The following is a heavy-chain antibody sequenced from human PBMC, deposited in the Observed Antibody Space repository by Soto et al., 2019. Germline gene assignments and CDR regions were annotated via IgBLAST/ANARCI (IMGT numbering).Heavy chain of an antibody. Sequence: PGESLKISCKGSGYSFTSYWIGWVCQMPGKGLEWMGIIYPGDSDTRYSPSFQGQVTISADKSISTAYLQWSSLKASDTAMYYCAMGGGPTRYYSSMAFDIWGQGTMVTVSS. J-gene: IGHJ3*02. CDR3: AMGGGPTRYYSSMAFDI. V-gene: IGHV5-51*01. D-gene: IGHD3-10*01. CDR1: GYSFTSYW. CDR2: IYPGDSDT.